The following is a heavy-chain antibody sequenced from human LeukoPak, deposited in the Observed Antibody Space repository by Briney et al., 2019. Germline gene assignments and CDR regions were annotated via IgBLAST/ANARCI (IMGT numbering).Heavy chain of an antibody. V-gene: IGHV4-59*01. J-gene: IGHJ6*02. CDR3: ARARPDYYYGLDV. CDR2: FYYSGGT. CDR1: GDSISGYY. Sequence: SSETLSLTCTVSGDSISGYYWSWIRQPPGKGLEWIGYFYYSGGTNYNPSLKSRVTISVDTSKNLFSLKLSSVTAADTAVYYCARARPDYYYGLDVWGPGTTVAVSS.